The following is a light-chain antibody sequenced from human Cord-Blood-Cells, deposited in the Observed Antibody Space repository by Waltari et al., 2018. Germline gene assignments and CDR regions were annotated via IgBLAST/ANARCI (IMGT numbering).Light chain of an antibody. V-gene: IGLV2-14*01. Sequence: QSALTQPASVSGSPGQSITISCTGTSSDVGGYNYVSWYQQHPGKAPKLMIYAVSNRPSGVSNRFSGSNSGNTASLTISGLQAEDEADYYCSSYTSSSTRVFGGGTKLTVL. CDR1: SSDVGGYNY. CDR3: SSYTSSSTRV. J-gene: IGLJ3*02. CDR2: AVS.